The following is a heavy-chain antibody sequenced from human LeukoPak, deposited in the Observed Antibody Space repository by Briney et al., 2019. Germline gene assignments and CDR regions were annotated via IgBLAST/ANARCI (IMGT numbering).Heavy chain of an antibody. CDR3: AALIYSSSHFDY. D-gene: IGHD6-6*01. Sequence: SGTLSLTCSVSGGSISSSSYYWGWIRQPPGKGLEWIGNIYYSGSTYYNPSLKSRFTISVDTSKNQFSLSLGSVTAIDTAVYYCAALIYSSSHFDYWGQGTLVTVSS. J-gene: IGHJ4*02. V-gene: IGHV4-39*01. CDR1: GGSISSSSYY. CDR2: IYYSGST.